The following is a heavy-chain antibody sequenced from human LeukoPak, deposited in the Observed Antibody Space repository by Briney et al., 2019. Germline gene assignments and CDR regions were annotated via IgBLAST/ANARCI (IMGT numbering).Heavy chain of an antibody. Sequence: SETLSLTCTVSGGSIGSGGYYWSWIRQHPGKGLEWIVYIHFSGSTYYNPSLKSRVTISVDTSKNQFSLKLSPVTAADTAVYFCARDPYYFDRSGGFDPWGQGTLVTVSS. J-gene: IGHJ5*02. CDR1: GGSIGSGGYY. CDR2: IHFSGST. CDR3: ARDPYYFDRSGGFDP. V-gene: IGHV4-31*03. D-gene: IGHD3-22*01.